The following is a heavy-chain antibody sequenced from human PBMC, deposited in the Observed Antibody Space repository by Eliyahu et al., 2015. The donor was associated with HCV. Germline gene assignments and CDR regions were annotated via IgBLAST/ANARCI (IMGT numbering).Heavy chain of an antibody. D-gene: IGHD3-22*01. CDR2: TRNKANSYTT. Sequence: EVQLVESGGGLVQPGGSLRLSCAASGFXFSDHYXXXVRQAPGKGLGWVGRTRNKANSYTTEYAASVKGRFTISRDDSKNSLYLQMNSLKTEDTAVYYCARVKYYYDSSGYYYYFDYWGQGTLVTVSS. CDR3: ARVKYYYDSSGYYYYFDY. CDR1: GFXFSDHY. V-gene: IGHV3-72*01. J-gene: IGHJ4*02.